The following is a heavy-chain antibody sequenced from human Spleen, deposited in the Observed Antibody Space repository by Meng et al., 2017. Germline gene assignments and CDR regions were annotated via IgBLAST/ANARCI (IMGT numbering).Heavy chain of an antibody. Sequence: QVPLQPGGAGLWKPLETLSLTCVVSGGSFSDYYWSWIRQPPGKGLEWIGEINHSGSTNYNPSLESRATISVDTSQNNLSLKLSSVTAADSAVYYCARGPTTMAHDFDYWGQGTLVTVSS. CDR2: INHSGST. J-gene: IGHJ4*02. D-gene: IGHD4-11*01. CDR3: ARGPTTMAHDFDY. V-gene: IGHV4-34*01. CDR1: GGSFSDYY.